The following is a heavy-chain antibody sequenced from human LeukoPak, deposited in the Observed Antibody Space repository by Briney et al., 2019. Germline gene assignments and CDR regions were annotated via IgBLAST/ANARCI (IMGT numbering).Heavy chain of an antibody. Sequence: PGGSLRLSCAASGFTFSSYEMNWVRQAPGKGLEWVSYISSSGSTIYYADSVKGRFTISRDNAENSLYLQMNSLRAEDTAVYYYAGEGRAVAVTGYFDCWGQGTLVTVSS. D-gene: IGHD6-19*01. CDR2: ISSSGSTI. V-gene: IGHV3-48*03. J-gene: IGHJ4*02. CDR1: GFTFSSYE. CDR3: AGEGRAVAVTGYFDC.